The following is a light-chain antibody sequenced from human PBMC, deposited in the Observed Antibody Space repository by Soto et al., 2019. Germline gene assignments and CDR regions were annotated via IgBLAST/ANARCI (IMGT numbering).Light chain of an antibody. CDR1: SSDVGGYNF. J-gene: IGLJ2*01. CDR3: SSYTGSSTLI. Sequence: QSALTQPASVSGSPGQSVTISCTGTSSDVGGYNFVSWYQQYPGTAHKLLIYDVSNRPSGVSNRFSGSKSGNTASLTISGLQSEDEADYYCSSYTGSSTLIFGGGTKVTVL. V-gene: IGLV2-14*01. CDR2: DVS.